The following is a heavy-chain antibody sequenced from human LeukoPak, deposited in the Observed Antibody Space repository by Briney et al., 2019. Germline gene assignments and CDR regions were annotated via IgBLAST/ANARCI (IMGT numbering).Heavy chain of an antibody. V-gene: IGHV1-69*05. Sequence: SVKVSCKASGGTFTSYAISWVRQAPGQGLEWMGGIIPIFGTTNCVQKFQGRVTITTDKSTSTAYMELSSLRSEDTAVYYCASLCKVGVEEGIWGQGTLVTVSS. D-gene: IGHD2-2*01. J-gene: IGHJ3*02. CDR1: GGTFTSYA. CDR3: ASLCKVGVEEGI. CDR2: IIPIFGTT.